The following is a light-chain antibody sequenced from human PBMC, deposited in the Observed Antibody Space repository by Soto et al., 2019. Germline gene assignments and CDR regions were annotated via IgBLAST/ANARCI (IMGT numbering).Light chain of an antibody. V-gene: IGLV2-23*01. CDR3: CSYAGSSTFV. J-gene: IGLJ1*01. CDR2: EGS. Sequence: QSVLTQPASVSGSPGQSITISCTGTSSDIGSYNLVSWYQQHPDKAPKLMIYEGSKWPSGVSYRFSGSKSGNTASLTISGLQAEDEADYYCCSYAGSSTFVFGTGTKLTVL. CDR1: SSDIGSYNL.